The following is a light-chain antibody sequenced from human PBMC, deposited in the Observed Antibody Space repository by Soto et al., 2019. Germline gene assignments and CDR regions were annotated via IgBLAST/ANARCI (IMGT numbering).Light chain of an antibody. Sequence: QSVLTQPASVSGSPGQSITISCTGTFSDVGGYNYVSWYQVYPGKAPKLIIHEVNERPSGVSNRFSGSKSDNTASLTISGLQAEDEADYYCASYKSGATYVFGGGTKLTV. CDR2: EVN. V-gene: IGLV2-14*01. J-gene: IGLJ1*01. CDR3: ASYKSGATYV. CDR1: FSDVGGYNY.